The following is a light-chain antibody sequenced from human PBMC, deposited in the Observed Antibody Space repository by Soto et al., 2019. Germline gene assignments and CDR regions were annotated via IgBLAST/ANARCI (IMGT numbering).Light chain of an antibody. CDR2: EVT. V-gene: IGLV2-14*01. Sequence: QSALTQPASMSGSPGQSITISCTGTSSDVGGYNFVSWYQQHPDKAPKLMLYEVTKRPSGVSDRFSGSKSGNTASLTISGLQTEDEADYYCSSYTSRDTRVFGTGPKLTVL. CDR1: SSDVGGYNF. J-gene: IGLJ1*01. CDR3: SSYTSRDTRV.